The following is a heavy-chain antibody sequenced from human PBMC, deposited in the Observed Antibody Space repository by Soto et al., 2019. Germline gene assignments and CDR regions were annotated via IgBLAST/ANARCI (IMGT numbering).Heavy chain of an antibody. Sequence: QVQLVQSGAEVKKPGSSVKVSCKASGGTFSRYAISWVRQAPGQGLEWMGGITPMFGTANYAQKFQGRVTITVDESTSTVHMELRRLRCEDTAVYYCAQTLGSAVAGPGRFDLWGRGTLVIVSS. CDR3: AQTLGSAVAGPGRFDL. J-gene: IGHJ2*01. CDR1: GGTFSRYA. CDR2: ITPMFGTA. D-gene: IGHD6-19*01. V-gene: IGHV1-69*12.